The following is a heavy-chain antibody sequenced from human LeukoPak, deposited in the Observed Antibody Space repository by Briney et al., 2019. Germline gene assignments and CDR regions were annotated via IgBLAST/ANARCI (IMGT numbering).Heavy chain of an antibody. V-gene: IGHV5-51*01. CDR1: GYSFTSYW. D-gene: IGHD4-17*01. CDR3: ARLGRVTRAAYYFDY. J-gene: IGHJ4*02. CDR2: IYPGDSDT. Sequence: GEALKISCKGSGYSFTSYWIGWVRQMPGKGLEWMGIIYPGDSDTRYSPYFQGQVTISADKSISTAYLQWSSLKASDTAMYYCARLGRVTRAAYYFDYWGQGTLVTVSS.